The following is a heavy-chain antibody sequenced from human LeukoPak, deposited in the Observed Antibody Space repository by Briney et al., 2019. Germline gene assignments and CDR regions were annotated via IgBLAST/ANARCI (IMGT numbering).Heavy chain of an antibody. CDR2: ISWKRGSI. CDR1: LFTLDDFA. V-gene: IGHV3-9*01. J-gene: IGHJ4*02. D-gene: IGHD2-8*02. CDR3: AKGESRDGGVSGA. Sequence: SLTLSRPSSLFTLDDFAMHWLRPAAAKDVAWVSGISWKRGSISYADSANGRFTIYRDNPKNSLYLQMNSLRVEDTALYYCAKGESRDGGVSGARGQGTLVTVSS.